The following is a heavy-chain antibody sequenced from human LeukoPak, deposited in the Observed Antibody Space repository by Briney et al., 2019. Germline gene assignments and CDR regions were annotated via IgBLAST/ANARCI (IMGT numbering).Heavy chain of an antibody. CDR2: INHSGST. D-gene: IGHD1-26*01. CDR1: GGSFSGLY. Sequence: PSETLSLTCAVYGGSFSGLYWSWIRQPPGKGLEWIGEINHSGSTNYNPSLKSRVTISVDTSKNQFSLKLSSVTAADTAVYYCARGGGSYYVDYWGQGTLVTVSS. J-gene: IGHJ4*02. CDR3: ARGGGSYYVDY. V-gene: IGHV4-34*01.